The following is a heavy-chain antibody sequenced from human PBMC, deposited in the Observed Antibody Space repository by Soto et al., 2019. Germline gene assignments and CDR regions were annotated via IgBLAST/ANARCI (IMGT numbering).Heavy chain of an antibody. CDR3: ARLGGYYQAFDQ. CDR2: IYYSGST. D-gene: IGHD3-22*01. V-gene: IGHV4-59*08. Sequence: SETLSLTCTVSGGSMNTYYWGWFRQPPGKGLEWVGYIYYSGSTTYSPSLKSRVTISVDTSKNQFSLKLDSVTAADTAVYYCARLGGYYQAFDQWGQGSLVTVST. J-gene: IGHJ4*02. CDR1: GGSMNTYY.